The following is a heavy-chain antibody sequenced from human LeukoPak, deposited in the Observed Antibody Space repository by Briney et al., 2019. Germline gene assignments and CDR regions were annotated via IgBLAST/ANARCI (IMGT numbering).Heavy chain of an antibody. D-gene: IGHD3-10*01. CDR2: IIPIFGTA. V-gene: IGHV1-69*06. J-gene: IGHJ4*02. CDR1: GGPFSSFV. Sequence: SVKVSGKPSGGPFSSFVIGWVQKPPGQGLEWMGGIIPIFGTANYAQKFQGRVTITADKSTSTAYMELSSLRSEDTAVYYCARVSGSGRLGIWGQGTLVTVSS. CDR3: ARVSGSGRLGI.